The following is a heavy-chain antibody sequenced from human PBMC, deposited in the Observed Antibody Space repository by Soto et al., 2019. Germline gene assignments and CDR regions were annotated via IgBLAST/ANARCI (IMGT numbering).Heavy chain of an antibody. Sequence: ASVKVSCKASGYTFTSYDINWVRQATGQGLEWMGWMDPNSGNTGYAQKFQGRVTMTRNTSISTAYMELSSLRSEDTAVYYCAGSSGYDPTFDYWGQGTLVTVSS. D-gene: IGHD5-12*01. V-gene: IGHV1-8*01. CDR3: AGSSGYDPTFDY. CDR1: GYTFTSYD. CDR2: MDPNSGNT. J-gene: IGHJ4*02.